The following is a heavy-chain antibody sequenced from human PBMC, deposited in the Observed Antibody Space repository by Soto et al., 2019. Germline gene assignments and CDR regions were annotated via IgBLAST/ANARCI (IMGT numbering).Heavy chain of an antibody. CDR2: ISAYNGNT. CDR3: AREARIAAAGNWFDP. V-gene: IGHV1-18*01. CDR1: GYTFTSYG. J-gene: IGHJ5*02. D-gene: IGHD6-13*01. Sequence: QVQLVQSGAEVKKPGASVKVSCKASGYTFTSYGISWVRQAPGQGLEWMGWISAYNGNTNYAQKLQGRVTITADKSTSTAYMELSSLRSEDTAVYYCAREARIAAAGNWFDPWGQGTLVTVSS.